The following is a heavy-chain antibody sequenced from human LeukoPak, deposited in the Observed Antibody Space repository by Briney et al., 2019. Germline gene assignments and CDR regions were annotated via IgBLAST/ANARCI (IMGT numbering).Heavy chain of an antibody. CDR1: GGSFSGYY. D-gene: IGHD2-21*02. V-gene: IGHV4-34*01. J-gene: IGHJ4*02. Sequence: PSETLSLTCAVYGGSFSGYYWSWIRQPPGKGLEWIGEINHSGSTNYNPSLKSRVTISVVTSKNQLSLKLSSATAADTAVYYCARGQVTGKFALFDYWGQGTLVTVSS. CDR2: INHSGST. CDR3: ARGQVTGKFALFDY.